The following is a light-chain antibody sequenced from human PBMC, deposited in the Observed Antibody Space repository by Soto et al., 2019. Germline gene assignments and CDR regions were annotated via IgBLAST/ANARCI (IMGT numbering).Light chain of an antibody. CDR3: TSFTTISTWV. V-gene: IGLV2-14*01. CDR2: EVS. J-gene: IGLJ3*02. CDR1: SSDVGGYNC. Sequence: QSALTQPASVSGSPGQSITISCTGTSSDVGGYNCVSWFQQHPGKAPKLKIYEVSNRPSGVSDRFSGSKSGNTASLTISELQAEDEADYYCTSFTTISTWVFGGGTKLTVL.